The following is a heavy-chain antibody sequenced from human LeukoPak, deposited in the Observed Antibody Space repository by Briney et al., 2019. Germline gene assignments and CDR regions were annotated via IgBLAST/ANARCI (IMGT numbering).Heavy chain of an antibody. CDR3: AKGFHLTGYYPFDY. V-gene: IGHV3-23*01. Sequence: GGSLRLSCAASGFTFSSYAMSWVRQAPGKGLEWVSALSGSGDNAHYADSVKGRFIISRETSKNTLYLQMSSLRVEDTAVYYCAKGFHLTGYYPFDYWGQGTLVTVSS. J-gene: IGHJ4*02. CDR2: LSGSGDNA. CDR1: GFTFSSYA. D-gene: IGHD3-9*01.